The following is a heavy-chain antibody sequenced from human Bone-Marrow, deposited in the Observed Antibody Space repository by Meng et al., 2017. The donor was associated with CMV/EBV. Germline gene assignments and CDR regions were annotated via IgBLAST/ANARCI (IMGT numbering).Heavy chain of an antibody. D-gene: IGHD6-13*01. Sequence: GESLKISCAASGFTFSSYEMNWVRQAPGKGLEWVSYISSSGSTIYYADSVKGRFTISRDNAKNSLYLQMNSLRAEDTAVYYCARKLGRFRSSWHRGMGVWGPRNTV. J-gene: IGHJ6*01. CDR3: ARKLGRFRSSWHRGMGV. V-gene: IGHV3-48*03. CDR1: GFTFSSYE. CDR2: ISSSGSTI.